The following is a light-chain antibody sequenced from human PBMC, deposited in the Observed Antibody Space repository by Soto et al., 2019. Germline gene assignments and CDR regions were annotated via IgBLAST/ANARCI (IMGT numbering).Light chain of an antibody. CDR3: LLSYSCARV. CDR1: TGAVTSGHY. V-gene: IGLV7-46*01. Sequence: QAVVTQEPSLTVSPGGTVTLTCGSSTGAVTSGHYPYWFQQKPGQAPRTLIDDTSNKHSWTPARFSGSLLGGKAALTLSGAQPEDESEYYCLLSYSCARVFGGGTQLTVL. J-gene: IGLJ7*01. CDR2: DTS.